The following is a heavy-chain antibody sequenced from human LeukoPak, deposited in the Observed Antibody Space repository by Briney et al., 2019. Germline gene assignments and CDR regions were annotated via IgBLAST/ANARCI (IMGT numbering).Heavy chain of an antibody. Sequence: ASVKVSCKASGYTFTSYDINWVRQATGQGLEWMGWMNPNSGNTGYAQKFQGRVTMTRNTSISTAYMELGSLRSEDTAVYYCARGDSSGKRGKGYFDYWGQGTLVTVSS. D-gene: IGHD3-22*01. CDR2: MNPNSGNT. V-gene: IGHV1-8*01. CDR3: ARGDSSGKRGKGYFDY. J-gene: IGHJ4*02. CDR1: GYTFTSYD.